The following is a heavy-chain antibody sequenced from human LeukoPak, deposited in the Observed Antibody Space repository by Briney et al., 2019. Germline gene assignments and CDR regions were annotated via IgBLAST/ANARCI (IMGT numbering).Heavy chain of an antibody. CDR3: ALRPTGYSSSWYFDY. V-gene: IGHV1-2*06. J-gene: IGHJ4*02. CDR1: GYTFTGYF. CDR2: INPNSGGT. D-gene: IGHD6-13*01. Sequence: GASVKVSCTASGYTFTGYFMHWVRQAPGQGLEWMGRINPNSGGTNYAQKFQGRVTMTRDTSISTAYMELSSLRSDDTAVYYCALRPTGYSSSWYFDYWGQGTLVTVSS.